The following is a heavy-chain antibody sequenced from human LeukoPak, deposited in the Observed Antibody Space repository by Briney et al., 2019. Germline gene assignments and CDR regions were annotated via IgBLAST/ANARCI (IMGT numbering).Heavy chain of an antibody. CDR3: ARELGVDYDSSGSH. D-gene: IGHD3-22*01. Sequence: SVKVSCKASGGTFSSYAISWVRQAPGQGLEWMGGIIPIFGTANYAQKFQGRVTITADESTSTAYMELSSLRSEDTAVYYCARELGVDYDSSGSHWGQGTLVTVSS. V-gene: IGHV1-69*13. CDR2: IIPIFGTA. CDR1: GGTFSSYA. J-gene: IGHJ4*02.